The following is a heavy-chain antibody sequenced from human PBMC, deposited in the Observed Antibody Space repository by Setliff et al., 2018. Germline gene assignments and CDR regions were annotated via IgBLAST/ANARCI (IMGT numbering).Heavy chain of an antibody. J-gene: IGHJ3*02. Sequence: PGESLKISCKGSGYTFTNYWIAWVRQMPGKGLEYMGIIYPADSDITYSPSFQGQVTISADKSINTAYLQWSSLKASDTAIYYCARVGPLTDDAFDIWGQGTMVTVSS. CDR2: IYPADSDI. D-gene: IGHD1-26*01. V-gene: IGHV5-51*01. CDR3: ARVGPLTDDAFDI. CDR1: GYTFTNYW.